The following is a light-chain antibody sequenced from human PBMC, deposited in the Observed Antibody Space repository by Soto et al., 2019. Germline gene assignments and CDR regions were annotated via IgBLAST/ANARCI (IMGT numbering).Light chain of an antibody. CDR3: QQYNDWPLT. CDR2: AAS. J-gene: IGKJ4*01. V-gene: IGKV3-15*01. CDR1: QSVSSS. Sequence: EIVMTQSPATLSVSPGERATLSCRASQSVSSSLAWYQQKPGQAPRLLIYAASTRATGIPARFSGSGSGTEFTLTISSLQSEEFAVYYCQQYNDWPLTFGGGTKVEIK.